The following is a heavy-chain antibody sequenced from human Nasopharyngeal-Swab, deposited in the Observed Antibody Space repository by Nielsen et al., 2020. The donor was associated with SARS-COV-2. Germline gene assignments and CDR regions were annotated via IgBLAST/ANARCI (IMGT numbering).Heavy chain of an antibody. J-gene: IGHJ4*02. D-gene: IGHD3-3*01. CDR2: IYWDDDK. CDR1: GFSLSTSGVG. V-gene: IGHV2-5*02. CDR3: ALKSGYYDFWSGYSDYFDY. Sequence: SGPTLVKPTQTLTLTCTFSGFSLSTSGVGVGWIRQPPGKALEWLALIYWDDDKRYSPSLKSRLTITKDTSKNQVVLTMTNMDPVDTATYYCALKSGYYDFWSGYSDYFDYWGQGTLVTVSS.